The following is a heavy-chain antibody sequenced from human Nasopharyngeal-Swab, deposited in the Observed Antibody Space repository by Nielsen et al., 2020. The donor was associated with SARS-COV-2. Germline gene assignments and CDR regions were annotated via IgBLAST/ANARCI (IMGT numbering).Heavy chain of an antibody. CDR1: GYSISSGYY. CDR3: ARQAIVGATTYFDY. Sequence: SETLSLTCAVSGYSISSGYYWGWIRQPPGKGLEWIESIYHSGSTYYNPSLKSRVTISVDTSKNQFSLKLSSVTAADTAVYYCARQAIVGATTYFDYWGQGTLVTVSS. CDR2: IYHSGST. V-gene: IGHV4-38-2*01. D-gene: IGHD1-26*01. J-gene: IGHJ4*02.